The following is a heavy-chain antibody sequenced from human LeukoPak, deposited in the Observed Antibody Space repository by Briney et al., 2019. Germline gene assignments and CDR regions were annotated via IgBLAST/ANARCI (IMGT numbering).Heavy chain of an antibody. V-gene: IGHV4-39*07. CDR2: IYCSGST. D-gene: IGHD3-3*01. Sequence: PSATLSLTCTVSGGSISSCSYYWGWLRQPPGKGREWFGSIYCSGSTYYNPSLKSRVTISVDTSKNQFSLKLISVTAPDTAVYYCARDSSFWSGYYDYWGQGTLVTVSS. CDR1: GGSISSCSYY. CDR3: ARDSSFWSGYYDY. J-gene: IGHJ4*02.